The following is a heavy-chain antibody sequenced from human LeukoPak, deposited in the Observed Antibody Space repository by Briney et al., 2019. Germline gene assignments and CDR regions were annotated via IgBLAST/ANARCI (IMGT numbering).Heavy chain of an antibody. V-gene: IGHV3-74*01. J-gene: IGHJ3*02. Sequence: QPGGSLRLFCAASGFTFSSHWMHWVRQAPGKGLVWVSRINSDGSSTSYADSVKGRFTISRDNAKNTLYLQMNSLRAEDTAVYYCARDFSSGYLDAFDIWGQGTMVTVSS. D-gene: IGHD3-22*01. CDR3: ARDFSSGYLDAFDI. CDR1: GFTFSSHW. CDR2: INSDGSST.